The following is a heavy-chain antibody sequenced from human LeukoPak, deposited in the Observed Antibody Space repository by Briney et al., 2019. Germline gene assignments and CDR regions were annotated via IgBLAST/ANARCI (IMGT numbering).Heavy chain of an antibody. CDR3: AAGYSGYDSLYYFDY. CDR1: GFTFSSYG. J-gene: IGHJ4*02. CDR2: ISYDGSNK. Sequence: GGSLRLSCAASGFTFSSYGMHWVRQAPGKGLEWVAVISYDGSNKYYADSVKGRFTISRDNSKNTLYLQMNSLRAEDTAVYYCAAGYSGYDSLYYFDYWGQGTLVTVSS. V-gene: IGHV3-30*03. D-gene: IGHD5-12*01.